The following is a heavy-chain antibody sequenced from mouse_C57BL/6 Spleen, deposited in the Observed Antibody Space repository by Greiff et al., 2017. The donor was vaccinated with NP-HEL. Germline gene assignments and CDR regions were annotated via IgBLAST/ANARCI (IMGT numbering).Heavy chain of an antibody. CDR1: GYSFTGYY. Sequence: VQLQQSGPELVKPGASVKISCKASGYSFTGYYMNWVKQSPEKSLEWIGEINPSTGGTTYNQKFKAKATLTVDKSSSTAYMQLKSLTSEDSAVYYCARFPPSNYAMDYWGQGTSVTVSS. CDR2: INPSTGGT. J-gene: IGHJ4*01. D-gene: IGHD2-10*02. V-gene: IGHV1-42*01. CDR3: ARFPPSNYAMDY.